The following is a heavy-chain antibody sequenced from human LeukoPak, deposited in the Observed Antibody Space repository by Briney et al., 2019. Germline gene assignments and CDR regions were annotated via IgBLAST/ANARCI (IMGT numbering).Heavy chain of an antibody. D-gene: IGHD6-19*01. V-gene: IGHV3-21*01. CDR3: ARFHQYTSGDY. J-gene: IGHJ4*02. CDR2: ISQSSSNV. Sequence: GGSLRLSCAASGXTFSSYHMNWVRQAPGKGLEWVSSISQSSSNVYYADSIKGRFTISRDNAKNSLYLQLNSLRAEDTAVYYCARFHQYTSGDYWGQGTLVAVSS. CDR1: GXTFSSYH.